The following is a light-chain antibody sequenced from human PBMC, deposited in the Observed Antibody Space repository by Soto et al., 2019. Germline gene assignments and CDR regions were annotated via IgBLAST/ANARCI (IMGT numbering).Light chain of an antibody. V-gene: IGKV1-5*01. CDR1: QSISSW. CDR2: DAS. CDR3: QQYNSYSPQT. J-gene: IGKJ1*01. Sequence: DIQMTQSPSTLSASVGDRVTITCRASQSISSWLAWYQQKPGKAPKLLIYDASSLESGVPSRFSGIGSGSEFTLSIGSLHPDDFAAYYCQQYNSYSPQTFGQGTKVEIK.